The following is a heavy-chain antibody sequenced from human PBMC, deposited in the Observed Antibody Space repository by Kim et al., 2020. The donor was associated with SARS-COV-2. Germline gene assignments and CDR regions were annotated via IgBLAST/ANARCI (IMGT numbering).Heavy chain of an antibody. V-gene: IGHV4-34*01. Sequence: SETLSLTCAVSGGSFTGYFWNWICQRPGKGQEWIGEVNHDGDTSYNSSLSSRVTLSVDTYKCQFSLKLRSVTAADTAAYYCCSWYVECRGEGTLVTVAS. D-gene: IGHD6-13*01. CDR3: CSWYVEC. J-gene: IGHJ4*02. CDR1: GGSFTGYF. CDR2: VNHDGDT.